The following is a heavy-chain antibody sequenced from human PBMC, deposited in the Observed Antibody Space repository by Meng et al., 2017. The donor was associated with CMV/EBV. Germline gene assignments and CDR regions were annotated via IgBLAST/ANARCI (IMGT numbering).Heavy chain of an antibody. Sequence: ACTASGNTFTAYFMRWVRQTAGQGLGWIGWINPKSGGKNYAKKFQGRVTMTRDTSITTAYMELSSLRSDDTAVYYGTVDGGWHFVYWGQGALVTVSS. D-gene: IGHD6-19*01. V-gene: IGHV1-2*02. CDR2: INPKSGGK. J-gene: IGHJ4*02. CDR3: TVDGGWHFVY. CDR1: GNTFTAYF.